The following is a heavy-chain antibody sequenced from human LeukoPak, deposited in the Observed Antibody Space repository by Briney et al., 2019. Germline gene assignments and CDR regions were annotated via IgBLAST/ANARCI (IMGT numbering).Heavy chain of an antibody. CDR2: ISSSSSYI. CDR1: GFTFSRYS. CDR3: AKDLNSTYNYDSSGYEDAFDI. J-gene: IGHJ3*02. D-gene: IGHD3-22*01. Sequence: NPGGSLRLSCAASGFTFSRYSRNWVRQAPGKGLEWVSFISSSSSYIDYADSVKGRFTISRDNAKNSLYLQMNNLRAEDTAVYYCAKDLNSTYNYDSSGYEDAFDIWGQGTMVTVSS. V-gene: IGHV3-21*04.